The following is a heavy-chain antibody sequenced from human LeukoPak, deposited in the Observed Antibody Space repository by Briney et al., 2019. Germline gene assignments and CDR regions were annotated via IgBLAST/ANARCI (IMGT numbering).Heavy chain of an antibody. CDR1: GFTFSSYW. V-gene: IGHV3-74*01. J-gene: IGHJ6*04. CDR2: INSDGSST. D-gene: IGHD2-2*01. CDR3: ARLCSTTSCYGRFGMDV. Sequence: GGSLRLSCAASGFTFSSYWMHWVRQAPGKGLVWVSRINSDGSSTSYADSVKGRFTISRDNAKNTLYLQMNSLRAEDTAVYYCARLCSTTSCYGRFGMDVWGKGTTVTVSS.